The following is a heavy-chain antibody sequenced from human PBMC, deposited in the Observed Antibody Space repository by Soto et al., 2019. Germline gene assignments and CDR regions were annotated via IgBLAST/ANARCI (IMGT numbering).Heavy chain of an antibody. CDR3: AKTLRQRYSSSWTPDY. V-gene: IGHV3-23*01. D-gene: IGHD6-13*01. CDR2: ISGSGGST. CDR1: GFTFSSYA. Sequence: GRSLRLSCAASGFTFSSYAMSWVRQAPGKGLEWVSAISGSGGSTYYADSVKGRFTISRDNSKNTLYLQMNSLRAEDTAVYYCAKTLRQRYSSSWTPDYWGQGTLVTVSS. J-gene: IGHJ4*02.